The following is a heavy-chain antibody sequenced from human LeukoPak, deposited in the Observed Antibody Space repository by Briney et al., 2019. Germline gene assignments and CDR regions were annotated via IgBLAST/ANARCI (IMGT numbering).Heavy chain of an antibody. CDR1: GFTFSSYS. V-gene: IGHV3-21*04. J-gene: IGHJ4*02. D-gene: IGHD1-26*01. Sequence: GGSLRLSCAASGFTFSSYSMNWVRQAPGKGLEWVSSISSSSSYIYYADSVKGRFTISRDNAKNSLYLQMNSLRSDDTAVYYCATFAGEHQAPFDYWGQGTLVTVSS. CDR3: ATFAGEHQAPFDY. CDR2: ISSSSSYI.